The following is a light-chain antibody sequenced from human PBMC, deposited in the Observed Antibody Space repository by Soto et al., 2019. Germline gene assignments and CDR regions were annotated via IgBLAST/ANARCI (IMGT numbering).Light chain of an antibody. CDR1: SSNIGAEYD. CDR2: GDN. J-gene: IGLJ7*01. V-gene: IGLV1-40*01. Sequence: QAVVTQPPSVSGAPGQRVAISCTGSSSNIGAEYDVHWYQQLPGTAPKRLIYGDNNRPSGVPDRYSGSKSGTSASLAITGLQPEDEADYYCQSYDSSLTTFVFGTGTQLTVL. CDR3: QSYDSSLTTFV.